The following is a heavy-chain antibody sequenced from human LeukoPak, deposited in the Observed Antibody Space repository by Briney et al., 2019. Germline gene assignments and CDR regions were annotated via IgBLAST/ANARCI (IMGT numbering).Heavy chain of an antibody. CDR3: ARDGTYTDYDPDFDI. D-gene: IGHD5-12*01. CDR1: GFTFSRFW. CDR2: IKQDGSEK. Sequence: GGSLRLSCAASGFTFSRFWMSWVRQAPGKGLEWVANIKQDGSEKHYVDSVRGRFTISRDNAKNSLYLQMNSLRAEDTAVFYCARDGTYTDYDPDFDIWGQGTLVTVSS. V-gene: IGHV3-7*04. J-gene: IGHJ4*02.